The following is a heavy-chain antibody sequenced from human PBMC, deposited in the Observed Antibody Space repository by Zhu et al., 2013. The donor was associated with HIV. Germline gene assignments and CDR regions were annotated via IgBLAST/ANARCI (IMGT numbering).Heavy chain of an antibody. Sequence: QVQLVQSGAEMKKPGASVKVSCKASGYDFTSYGLTWVRQAPGQGLEWIGWITPYNGKTDYEQKLQGRVTLTTDTSTSTAYMELRSLRSDDTAVYYCARGRYYHSGSSPWGQGTLVTVSS. V-gene: IGHV1-18*01. D-gene: IGHD3-10*01. CDR2: ITPYNGKT. J-gene: IGHJ4*02. CDR1: GYDFTSYG. CDR3: ARGRYYHSGSSP.